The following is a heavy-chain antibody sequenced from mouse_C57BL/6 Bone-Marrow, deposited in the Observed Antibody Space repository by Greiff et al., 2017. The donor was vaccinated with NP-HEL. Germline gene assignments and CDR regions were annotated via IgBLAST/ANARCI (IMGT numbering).Heavy chain of an antibody. Sequence: DVKLQESGAELVKPGASVKLSCTASGFNIKDYYMHWVKQRTEQGLAWIGRIDPEDGETKYAPKFQGTATITADTSSNTAYLQLSSLTSGDTAVYYCARPRFHGAMDYWGQGTSVTVSS. CDR3: ARPRFHGAMDY. CDR1: GFNIKDYY. J-gene: IGHJ4*01. V-gene: IGHV14-2*01. CDR2: IDPEDGET.